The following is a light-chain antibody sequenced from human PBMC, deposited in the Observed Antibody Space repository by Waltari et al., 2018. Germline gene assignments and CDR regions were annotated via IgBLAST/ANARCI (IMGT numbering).Light chain of an antibody. Sequence: AIQLTQPPSSLSASVGARFTITCRARQGISSALAWYQQKPGKAPKLLIYDASSLESGVPSRFSGRGSGTDFTLTISSLQPEDFATYYCQQFNSYPRALTFGGGTKVEIK. CDR2: DAS. J-gene: IGKJ4*01. CDR3: QQFNSYPRALT. V-gene: IGKV1-13*02. CDR1: QGISSA.